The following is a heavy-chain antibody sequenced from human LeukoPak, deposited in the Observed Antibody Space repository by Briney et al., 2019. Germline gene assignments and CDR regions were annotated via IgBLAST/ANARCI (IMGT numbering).Heavy chain of an antibody. V-gene: IGHV3-7*01. CDR2: RKQDGSEK. D-gene: IGHD3-3*01. J-gene: IGHJ4*02. Sequence: GGSLRLSCAASGFTFSSYWMSWVRQAPGKGMERVANRKQDGSEKYYVDSVKGRFTISRDNAKTSLYLQMSSLRAEDTAVYYCARGGDFWSGYLYYFDYWGQGTLVTVSS. CDR3: ARGGDFWSGYLYYFDY. CDR1: GFTFSSYW.